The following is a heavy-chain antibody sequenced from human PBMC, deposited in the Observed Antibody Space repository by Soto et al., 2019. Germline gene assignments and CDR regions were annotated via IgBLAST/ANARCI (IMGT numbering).Heavy chain of an antibody. CDR3: ARHYGDDGIYWYFDL. CDR1: GGSISSYY. D-gene: IGHD4-17*01. V-gene: IGHV4-59*08. CDR2: LYYSGST. J-gene: IGHJ2*01. Sequence: QVQLQESGPGLVKPSETLSLTCTVSGGSISSYYWSWIRQPPGKGLEWIGYLYYSGSTNYNPSLKSRVTISVDTSKNQFALKLSSVTAADTAVYYCARHYGDDGIYWYFDLWGRGTLVTVSS.